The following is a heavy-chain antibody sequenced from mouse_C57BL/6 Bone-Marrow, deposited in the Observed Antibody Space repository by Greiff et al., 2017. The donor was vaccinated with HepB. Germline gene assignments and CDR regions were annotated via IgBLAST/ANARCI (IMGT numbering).Heavy chain of an antibody. V-gene: IGHV3-6*01. CDR3: AREDYGSSFYFDY. Sequence: LQESGPGLVKPSQSLSLTCSVTGYSITSGYYWNWIRQFPGNKLEWMGYISYDGSNNYNPSLKNRISITRDTSKNQFFLKLNSVTTEDTATYYCAREDYGSSFYFDYWGQGTTLTVSS. D-gene: IGHD1-1*01. CDR2: ISYDGSN. CDR1: GYSITSGYY. J-gene: IGHJ2*01.